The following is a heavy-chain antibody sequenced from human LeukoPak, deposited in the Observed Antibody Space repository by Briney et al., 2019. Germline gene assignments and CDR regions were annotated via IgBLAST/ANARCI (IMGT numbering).Heavy chain of an antibody. CDR2: INHSGST. CDR1: GGSFSGYY. J-gene: IGHJ4*02. Sequence: SSETLSLTCAVYGGSFSGYYWSWIRQPPGKGLEWIGEINHSGSTNYNPSLKSRVTISVDTSKNQFSLKLSSVTAADTAMYYCASPWGYGSGIWGQGTLVTVSS. D-gene: IGHD3-10*01. CDR3: ASPWGYGSGI. V-gene: IGHV4-34*01.